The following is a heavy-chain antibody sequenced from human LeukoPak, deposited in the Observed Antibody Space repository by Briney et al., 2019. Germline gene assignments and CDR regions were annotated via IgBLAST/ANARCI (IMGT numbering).Heavy chain of an antibody. Sequence: PSETLSLTCAVSGDSISADGYSWSWIRQPPGKGLEWIGYIYHSGSTYYNPSLKSRVTISLDRSKNQFSLKLSSVTAADTAVYYCARTFLYDEDAFDIWGQGTMVTVSS. CDR1: GDSISADGYS. D-gene: IGHD3-22*01. CDR3: ARTFLYDEDAFDI. J-gene: IGHJ3*02. CDR2: IYHSGST. V-gene: IGHV4-30-2*02.